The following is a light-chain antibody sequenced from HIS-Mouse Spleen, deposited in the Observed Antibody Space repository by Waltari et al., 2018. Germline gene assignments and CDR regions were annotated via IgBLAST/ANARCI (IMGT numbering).Light chain of an antibody. Sequence: QSALTQPASVSGSPGQSITISCTGTSSAVGSHNLVSWYQQHPGKAPKLMIYEGSKRPSGVSNRFSGSKSGNTASLTISGLQAEDEADYYCCSYAGSSTYWVFGGGTKLTVL. V-gene: IGLV2-23*01. CDR2: EGS. J-gene: IGLJ3*02. CDR3: CSYAGSSTYWV. CDR1: SSAVGSHNL.